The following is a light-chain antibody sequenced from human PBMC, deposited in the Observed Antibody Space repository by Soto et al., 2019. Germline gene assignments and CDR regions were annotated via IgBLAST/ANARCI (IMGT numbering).Light chain of an antibody. CDR2: DAS. CDR3: QQYDNVPLT. CDR1: QDISKS. Sequence: DIQMTQSPSSLSASVGDRVTITCQAGQDISKSLNWYQHKPGKAPKLLIYDASSLETGVPSRFGGSGSGTDFTFTISSLQPEDIATYYCQQYDNVPLTFGGGTKVEI. J-gene: IGKJ4*01. V-gene: IGKV1-33*01.